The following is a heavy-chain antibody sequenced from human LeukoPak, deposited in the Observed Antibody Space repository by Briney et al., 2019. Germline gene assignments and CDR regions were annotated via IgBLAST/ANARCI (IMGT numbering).Heavy chain of an antibody. Sequence: SQTLSLTCAVSGGSISSGGYSWSWIRQPPGKGLEWIGYIYHSGSTYYNPSLKSRVTISVDRSKNQFSLKLSSVTAADTAVYYCARGGYGGNAFDIWGQGTMVTVSS. V-gene: IGHV4-30-2*01. D-gene: IGHD4-23*01. CDR2: IYHSGST. J-gene: IGHJ3*02. CDR1: GGSISSGGYS. CDR3: ARGGYGGNAFDI.